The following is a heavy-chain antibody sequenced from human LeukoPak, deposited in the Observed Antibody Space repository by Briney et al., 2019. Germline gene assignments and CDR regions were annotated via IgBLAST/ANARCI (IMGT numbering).Heavy chain of an antibody. CDR1: GFTFSSYN. CDR2: ISSSSSTI. V-gene: IGHV3-48*01. CDR3: AKVRSSGCSGCPNDY. J-gene: IGHJ4*02. D-gene: IGHD6-19*01. Sequence: GGSLRLSCAASGFTFSSYNMNWVRQAPGKGLEWVSYISSSSSTIYYADSVKGRFTISRDNAKNSLYLQTNSLRAEDTAVYYCAKVRSSGCSGCPNDYWGQGTLVTVSS.